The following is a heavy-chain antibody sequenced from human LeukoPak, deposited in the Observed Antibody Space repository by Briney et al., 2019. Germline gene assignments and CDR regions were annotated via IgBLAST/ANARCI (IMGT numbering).Heavy chain of an antibody. J-gene: IGHJ3*02. CDR2: VTTSRRST. CDR1: GFTLSTYA. Sequence: PGGSLRLSCAASGFTLSTYAMSWVRQAPGKGLEWVSTVTTSRRSTYYADSVKGRFTISRDNSKNTLSLKMNSLRAEDTAVYYCAKGLNGYGSGSYSHLDAFDIWGQGTLVTASS. D-gene: IGHD3-10*01. CDR3: AKGLNGYGSGSYSHLDAFDI. V-gene: IGHV3-23*01.